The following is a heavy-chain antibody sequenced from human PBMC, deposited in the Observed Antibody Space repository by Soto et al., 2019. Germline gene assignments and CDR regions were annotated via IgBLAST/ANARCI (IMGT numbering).Heavy chain of an antibody. Sequence: EVQLVESGGGLVKPGGSLRLSCAASGFTFSSYSMNWVRQAPGKGLEWVSSISSSSSYIYYADSVKGRFTISRDNAKNSLYLQMNSLRAEDTALYYCARDWTKDAGINFDYWGQGTLVTVSS. J-gene: IGHJ4*02. D-gene: IGHD2-8*01. CDR1: GFTFSSYS. CDR2: ISSSSSYI. V-gene: IGHV3-21*01. CDR3: ARDWTKDAGINFDY.